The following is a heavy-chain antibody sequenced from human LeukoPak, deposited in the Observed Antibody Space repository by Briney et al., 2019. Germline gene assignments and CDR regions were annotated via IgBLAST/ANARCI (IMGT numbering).Heavy chain of an antibody. V-gene: IGHV3-23*01. J-gene: IGHJ3*02. CDR2: ISGSGGST. CDR1: GFTFSSYA. CDR3: AKGKINHEYAFDM. Sequence: GGSLRLSCAASGFTFSSYAMSWVRQAPGKELEWASAISGSGGSTYYADSVKGRFTISRDNSKNTLYLQMNSLRAEDTAVYYCAKGKINHEYAFDMWGQGTMVTVSS.